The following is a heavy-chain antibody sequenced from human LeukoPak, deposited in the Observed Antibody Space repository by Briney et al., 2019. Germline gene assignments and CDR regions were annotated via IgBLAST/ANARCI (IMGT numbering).Heavy chain of an antibody. J-gene: IGHJ4*02. D-gene: IGHD6-19*01. CDR1: GYTFTSYW. CDR2: IYPGDSET. V-gene: IGHV5-51*01. CDR3: ARWSVSGTVY. Sequence: GESLKISCKASGYTFTSYWIGWVRQLPGKGLEWMGIIYPGDSETRYSPSFQGQVTISTDRSITTAYLQWSSVKASDTAMYYCARWSVSGTVYWGQGALVTVPS.